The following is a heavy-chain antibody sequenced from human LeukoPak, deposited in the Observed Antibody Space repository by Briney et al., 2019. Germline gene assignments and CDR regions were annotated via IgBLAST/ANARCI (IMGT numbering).Heavy chain of an antibody. V-gene: IGHV4-59*08. CDR1: GGSISSYY. J-gene: IGHJ4*02. Sequence: SETLSLTCTVSGGSISSYYWSWIRQPPGKGLEWIGYVYYSGSTNYNPSLKSRVTISVDTSKNQFSLKLSSVTAADTAVYYCASHNYYGSGSFDYWGQGTLVTVSS. CDR2: VYYSGST. CDR3: ASHNYYGSGSFDY. D-gene: IGHD3-10*01.